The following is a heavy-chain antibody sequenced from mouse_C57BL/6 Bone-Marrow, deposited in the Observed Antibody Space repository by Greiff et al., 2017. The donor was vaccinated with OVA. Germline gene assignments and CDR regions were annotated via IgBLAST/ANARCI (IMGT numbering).Heavy chain of an antibody. CDR1: GYTFTSYW. D-gene: IGHD2-1*01. CDR3: TRGSYLLLGYFDV. J-gene: IGHJ1*03. CDR2: IDPSDSYT. V-gene: IGHV1-69*01. Sequence: QVQLQQPGAELVMPGASVKLSCKASGYTFTSYWMHWVKQRPGQGLEWIGEIDPSDSYTNYNQKFKGKAILTADKSSSTAYMELRSLTSEDSAVYYCTRGSYLLLGYFDVWGTGTTVTVSS.